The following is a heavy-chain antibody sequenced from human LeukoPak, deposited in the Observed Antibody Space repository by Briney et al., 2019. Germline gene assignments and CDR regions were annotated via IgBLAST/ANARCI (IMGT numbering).Heavy chain of an antibody. CDR3: AKKPATIKFPFDT. Sequence: PGGPLRLSCVGSGFSFSTYDMGWVRQTPGKGLEWVSATSTTGGYTEDADSVKGRFTISRVNSQNTLFLQMHSLRAEDTAVYYCAKKPATIKFPFDTWGQGTLVTVSP. D-gene: IGHD5-24*01. J-gene: IGHJ4*02. CDR1: GFSFSTYD. CDR2: TSTTGGYT. V-gene: IGHV3-23*01.